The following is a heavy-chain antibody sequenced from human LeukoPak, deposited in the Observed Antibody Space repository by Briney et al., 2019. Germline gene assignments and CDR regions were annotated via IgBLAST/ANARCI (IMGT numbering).Heavy chain of an antibody. D-gene: IGHD3-22*01. Sequence: PSETLSLTCAVYGGSSSGYYWSWIRQPPGKGLEWIGEINHSGSTNYNPSLKSRVTISVDTSKNQFSLKLSSVTAADTAVYYCARTPYYDSSGYYRKRGGFDPWGQGTLVTVSS. CDR3: ARTPYYDSSGYYRKRGGFDP. CDR2: INHSGST. V-gene: IGHV4-34*01. J-gene: IGHJ5*02. CDR1: GGSSSGYY.